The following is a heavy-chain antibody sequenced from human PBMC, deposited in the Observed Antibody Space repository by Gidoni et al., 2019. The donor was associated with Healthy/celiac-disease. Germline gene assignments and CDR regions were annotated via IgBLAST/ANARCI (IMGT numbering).Heavy chain of an antibody. CDR1: GGTFSSYA. J-gene: IGHJ6*02. Sequence: QVQLVQSGAEVKKPGSSVKVSCKASGGTFSSYAISWVRQAPGQGLEWMGRIIPILGIANYAQKFQGRVTITADKSTSTAYMELSSLRSEDTAVYYCARDRRDYYYGMDVWGQGTTVTVSS. CDR3: ARDRRDYYYGMDV. V-gene: IGHV1-69*04. CDR2: IIPILGIA.